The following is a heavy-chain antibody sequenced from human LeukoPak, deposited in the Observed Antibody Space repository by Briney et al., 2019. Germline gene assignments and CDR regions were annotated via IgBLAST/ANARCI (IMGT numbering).Heavy chain of an antibody. V-gene: IGHV4-4*07. CDR2: IYTSGST. D-gene: IGHD3-10*01. J-gene: IGHJ6*03. CDR1: GGSISSYY. CDR3: ARQDRITMVRYYYYYMDV. Sequence: SETLSLTCTVSGGSISSYYWSWIRQPAGKGLDWIGRIYTSGSTNYNPSLKSRVTMSVDTSKNQFSLKLSSVTAADTAVYYCARQDRITMVRYYYYYMDVWGKGTTVTVSS.